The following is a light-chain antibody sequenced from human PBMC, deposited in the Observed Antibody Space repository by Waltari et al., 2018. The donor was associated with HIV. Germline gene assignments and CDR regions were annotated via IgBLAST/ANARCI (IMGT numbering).Light chain of an antibody. CDR1: SSNIGSNF. V-gene: IGLV1-47*01. Sequence: QSVLTQPPSASGTPGQRVTISCSGSSSNIGSNFVYWYQQLPGTAPKLLIYRSNQRPSGVPDRFSGSKSGTSASLAISGLRSEDEADYYCAAWDDSLSGQWVFGGGTKLTVL. CDR3: AAWDDSLSGQWV. CDR2: RSN. J-gene: IGLJ3*02.